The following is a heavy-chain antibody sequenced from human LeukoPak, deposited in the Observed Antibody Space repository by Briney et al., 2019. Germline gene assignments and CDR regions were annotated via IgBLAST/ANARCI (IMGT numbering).Heavy chain of an antibody. V-gene: IGHV1-2*02. CDR1: GYTFTGYY. D-gene: IGHD6-19*01. CDR3: AYDKYSSGHWFDP. CDR2: INPNSGGT. J-gene: IGHJ5*02. Sequence: ASVKVSCKASGYTFTGYYMHWVRQAPGQGLEWMGWINPNSGGTNYAQKFQGRVTMTRDTSISTAYMELSRLRSDDTAVYYCAYDKYSSGHWFDPWGQGTLVTVSS.